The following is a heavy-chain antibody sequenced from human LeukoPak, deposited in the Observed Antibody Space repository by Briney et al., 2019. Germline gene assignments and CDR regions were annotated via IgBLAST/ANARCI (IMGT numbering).Heavy chain of an antibody. CDR1: DDSVSDYY. Sequence: SETLSLTCTVSDDSVSDYYRGWIRQPPGKGLEWIGNIYYGGSTNYNPSLKSRVTISVDTSKNQFFLKLSSVTAADTAVYYCARRVPSTSRIDYWGQGTLVTVSS. J-gene: IGHJ4*02. CDR2: IYYGGST. V-gene: IGHV4-59*02. CDR3: ARRVPSTSRIDY. D-gene: IGHD6-6*01.